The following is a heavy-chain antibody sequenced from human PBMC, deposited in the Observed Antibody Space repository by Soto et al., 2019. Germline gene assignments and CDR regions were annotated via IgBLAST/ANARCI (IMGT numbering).Heavy chain of an antibody. V-gene: IGHV1-69*04. D-gene: IGHD3-22*01. CDR3: AGDPDSHYNDSHASSYP. CDR1: GGTFSTYT. J-gene: IGHJ5*02. Sequence: SVKVSCKASGGTFSTYTITWVRQAPGQGLEWMGRIIPIIGIINYAQKFQGRVTISADKFTGTAYMELARLRSDDTAVYYCAGDPDSHYNDSHASSYPWGQGTLVTVSS. CDR2: IIPIIGII.